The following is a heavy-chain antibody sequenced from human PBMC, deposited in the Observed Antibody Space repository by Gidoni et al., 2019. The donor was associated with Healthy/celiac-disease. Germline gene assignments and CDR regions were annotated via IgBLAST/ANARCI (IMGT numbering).Heavy chain of an antibody. CDR1: GFTFSSYA. CDR3: AKDGRYSSGWSDY. CDR2: ISGSGGST. Sequence: EVQLLESGGGLVQPGGSLRLSCAASGFTFSSYAMSWVRQAPGKGLEWVSAISGSGGSTYYADYVKGRFTISRDNSKNTLYRQMNSLRAEDTAVYYCAKDGRYSSGWSDYWGQGTLVTVPS. D-gene: IGHD6-19*01. J-gene: IGHJ4*02. V-gene: IGHV3-23*01.